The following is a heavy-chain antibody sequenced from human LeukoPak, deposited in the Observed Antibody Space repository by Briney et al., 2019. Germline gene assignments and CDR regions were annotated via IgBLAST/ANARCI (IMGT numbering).Heavy chain of an antibody. CDR3: AARFRDGLDI. Sequence: GGSLRLSCAASGFPFSTSWLHWVRPAPGKGLVWVSRISGDGGSTEYADSVKGRFAISRDNAKNTLYLQMNSLRAEDTAVYYCAARFRDGLDIWGQGTMVTVSS. J-gene: IGHJ3*02. CDR2: ISGDGGST. CDR1: GFPFSTSW. V-gene: IGHV3-74*01.